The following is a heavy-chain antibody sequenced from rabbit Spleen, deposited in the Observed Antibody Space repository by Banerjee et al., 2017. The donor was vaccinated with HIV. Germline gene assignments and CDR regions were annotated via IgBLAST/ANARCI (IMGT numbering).Heavy chain of an antibody. J-gene: IGHJ4*01. D-gene: IGHD4-1*01. V-gene: IGHV1S45*01. CDR1: GFSFSSNW. Sequence: LEESGGGLVKPGGTLTLTCTVSGFSFSSNWICWVRQAPGKGLRWIGCIYTGGSGGVYYASWTKGRFTISKTSSSTVTLQMTSLTAADTATYFCARDLDDVIGWNFGWWGPGTLVTVS. CDR3: ARDLDDVIGWNFGW. CDR2: IYTGGSGGV.